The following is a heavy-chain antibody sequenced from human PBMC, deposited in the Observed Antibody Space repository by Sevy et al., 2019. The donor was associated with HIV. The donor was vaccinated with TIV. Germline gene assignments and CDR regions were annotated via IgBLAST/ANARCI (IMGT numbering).Heavy chain of an antibody. Sequence: GGSLRLSCAASTFTFHTYVMSWVRQAPEKGLEWVSTISASGGYTYYADSVKGRFTISRDNSKNTVYLQMNSLRDEDTAVYYCARDRGEILRSAFKSWGQGTLVTVSS. CDR1: TFTFHTYV. D-gene: IGHD3-10*01. V-gene: IGHV3-23*01. CDR3: ARDRGEILRSAFKS. CDR2: ISASGGYT. J-gene: IGHJ5*02.